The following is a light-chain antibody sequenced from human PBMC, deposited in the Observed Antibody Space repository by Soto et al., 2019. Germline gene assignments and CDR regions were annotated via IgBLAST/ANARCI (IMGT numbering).Light chain of an antibody. CDR2: DAS. CDR1: QNINNW. CDR3: QHYNGN. V-gene: IGKV1-5*01. Sequence: DIRMTQSPSTLSASVGDRVTITCRASQNINNWLAWYQLKPGQAPKLLIHDASTLESGVPPRFSGSGSGTEFTLTISSRQPDDCATYYCQHYNGNFGPGTRVDVK. J-gene: IGKJ3*01.